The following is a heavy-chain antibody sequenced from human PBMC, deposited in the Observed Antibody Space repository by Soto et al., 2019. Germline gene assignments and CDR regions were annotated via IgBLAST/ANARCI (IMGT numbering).Heavy chain of an antibody. V-gene: IGHV4-34*01. CDR1: GGSFSGYY. CDR2: INHSGST. CDR3: ARARWCRSSTGCYGSFYYGMDV. D-gene: IGHD2-2*01. J-gene: IGHJ6*02. Sequence: QVQLQQWGAGLLKPSETLSLTCAVYGGSFSGYYWSWIRQPPGKGLEWIGEINHSGSTNYNPSLKSRVTISVDTSKDKFSLKLSSVTAADTAVYYCARARWCRSSTGCYGSFYYGMDVWGQGTTFTVSS.